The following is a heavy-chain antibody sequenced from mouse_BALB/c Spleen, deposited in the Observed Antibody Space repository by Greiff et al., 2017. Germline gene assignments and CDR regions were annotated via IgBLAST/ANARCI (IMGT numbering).Heavy chain of an antibody. CDR2: ISYSGST. D-gene: IGHD2-2*01. V-gene: IGHV3-2*02. CDR3: ARGIYYGNDEGFAY. CDR1: GYSITSDYA. Sequence: DVKLQESGPGLVKPSQSLSLTCTVTGYSITSDYAWNWIRQFPGNKLEWMGYISYSGSTSYNPSLKSRISITRDTSKNQFFLQLNSVTTEDTATYYCARGIYYGNDEGFAYWGQGTLVTVSA. J-gene: IGHJ3*01.